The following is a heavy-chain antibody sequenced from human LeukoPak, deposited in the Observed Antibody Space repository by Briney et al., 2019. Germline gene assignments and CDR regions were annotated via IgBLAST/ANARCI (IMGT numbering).Heavy chain of an antibody. V-gene: IGHV3-30*02. D-gene: IGHD2-2*01. CDR2: ILSDGSEK. CDR1: RFTFSNSV. Sequence: GGSLRLSCAASRFTFSNSVMHWVRQAPGKGLEWVAYILSDGSEKHYADSVKGRFTISRDNSKNTMYLQMNSLRAEDTAVYYCAKGLSALPAAGEYWGQGTLVTVSS. CDR3: AKGLSALPAAGEY. J-gene: IGHJ4*02.